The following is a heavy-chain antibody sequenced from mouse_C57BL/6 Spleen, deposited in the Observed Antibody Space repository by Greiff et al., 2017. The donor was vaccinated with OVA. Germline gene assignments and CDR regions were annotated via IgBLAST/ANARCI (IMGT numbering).Heavy chain of an antibody. Sequence: QVQLQQPGAELVMPGASVKLSCKASGYTFTSYWMHWVKQRPGQGLEWIGEIDPSDSYPNYNQKFKGKSTLTVDKSSSTAYMQLSSLTSEDSAVYYCARRDYGSSPAFDVWGTGTTVTVSS. CDR3: ARRDYGSSPAFDV. J-gene: IGHJ1*03. D-gene: IGHD1-1*01. V-gene: IGHV1-69*01. CDR1: GYTFTSYW. CDR2: IDPSDSYP.